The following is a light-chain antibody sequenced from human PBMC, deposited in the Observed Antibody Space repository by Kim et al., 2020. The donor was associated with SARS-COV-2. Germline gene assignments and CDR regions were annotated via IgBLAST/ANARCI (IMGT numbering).Light chain of an antibody. CDR1: TRDIDPYNF. Sequence: QSALTQPASVSGSPGQSITISCTATTRDIDPYNFVSWYQHHPGKGPKLIIYDVTNRPSGLSNRFSGSKSGNTASLTISGLQAEDEGTYYCASNRGSTSPVVFGGGTQLTVL. CDR3: ASNRGSTSPVV. CDR2: DVT. V-gene: IGLV2-14*03. J-gene: IGLJ3*02.